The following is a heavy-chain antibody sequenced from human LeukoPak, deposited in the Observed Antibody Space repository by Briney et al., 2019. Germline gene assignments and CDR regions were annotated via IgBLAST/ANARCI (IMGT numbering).Heavy chain of an antibody. CDR1: GYTFTGYY. V-gene: IGHV1-18*04. Sequence: ASVKVSCKASGYTFTGYYMHWVRQAPGQGLEWMGWISAYNGNTNYAQKLQGRATMTTDTSTSTAYMELRSLRSDDTAVYYCARARVIAVAGTAPVDYWGQGTLVTISS. D-gene: IGHD6-19*01. CDR3: ARARVIAVAGTAPVDY. J-gene: IGHJ4*02. CDR2: ISAYNGNT.